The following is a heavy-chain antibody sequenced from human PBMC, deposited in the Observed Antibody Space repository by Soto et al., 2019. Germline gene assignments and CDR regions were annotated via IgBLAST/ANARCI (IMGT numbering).Heavy chain of an antibody. CDR2: IIPIFGTE. V-gene: IGHV1-69*12. Sequence: QVQLVQSGAEVKKPGSSVKVSCKASGGTFSSYAISWVRQAPGQGLGGMGGIIPIFGTENYAQKFQGRVTITADESTSTAYMELSSLRSEDTAVYYCAREVEMATDFAFDIWGQGTMVTVS. CDR1: GGTFSSYA. D-gene: IGHD5-12*01. J-gene: IGHJ3*02. CDR3: AREVEMATDFAFDI.